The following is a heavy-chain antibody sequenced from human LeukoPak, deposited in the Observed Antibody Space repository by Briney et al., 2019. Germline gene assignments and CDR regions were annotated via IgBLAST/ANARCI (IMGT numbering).Heavy chain of an antibody. CDR1: GFTFSTYA. CDR3: AKEVPYTGDGTGYYYPRYFDY. CDR2: ISNSGNTT. V-gene: IGHV3-23*01. Sequence: GGSLRLSYATSGFTFSTYAMNWVRRAPGKGLEWVSAISNSGNTTYYADSVKGRFTISRDKSKNTLYLQMTSLRAEDTAVYYCAKEVPYTGDGTGYYYPRYFDYWGQGTLVTVSS. J-gene: IGHJ4*02. D-gene: IGHD3-22*01.